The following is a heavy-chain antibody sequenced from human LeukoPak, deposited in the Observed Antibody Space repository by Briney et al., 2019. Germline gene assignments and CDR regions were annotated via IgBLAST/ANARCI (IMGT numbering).Heavy chain of an antibody. V-gene: IGHV3-23*01. D-gene: IGHD3-3*01. CDR3: AKQSSGVVY. J-gene: IGHJ4*02. CDR2: ISRSGGST. Sequence: GGSLRLSCAASGFTFSSYAMNWVRQAPGKGLEWVSGISRSGGSTYYADSVKGRFSISRDNSKDTLYLQMNSLRAEDTAVYYCAKQSSGVVYWGQGSLVTVSS. CDR1: GFTFSSYA.